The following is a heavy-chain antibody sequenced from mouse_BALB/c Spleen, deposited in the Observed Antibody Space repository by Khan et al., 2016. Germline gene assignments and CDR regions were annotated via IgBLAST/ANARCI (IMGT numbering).Heavy chain of an antibody. CDR3: TSGESSMMRGFAY. CDR1: GYTFTSYW. CDR2: IYPFDRYT. Sequence: QVQLQQPGAELVRPGPSVKLSCKASGYTFTSYWINWMKQRPGQGLEWIGNIYPFDRYTNYNQKFKDKVTLSVDKSSSTAYMQLSSQTSEDSAIYCCTSGESSMMRGFAYWGQGTLVTVSA. V-gene: IGHV1-69*02. J-gene: IGHJ3*01. D-gene: IGHD2-3*01.